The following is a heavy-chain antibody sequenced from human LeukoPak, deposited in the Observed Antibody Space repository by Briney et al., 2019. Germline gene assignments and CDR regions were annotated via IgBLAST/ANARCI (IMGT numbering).Heavy chain of an antibody. Sequence: QSGGSLRLSCAASGFTFSSYGMHWVRQAPGKGLEWVAVISYDGSNKYYADSVKGRFTISRDNSKNTLYLQMNSLRAEDTAVYYCARDSYYYDILTGYYRTHYFDYWGQGTLVTVSS. CDR2: ISYDGSNK. D-gene: IGHD3-9*01. CDR3: ARDSYYYDILTGYYRTHYFDY. CDR1: GFTFSSYG. V-gene: IGHV3-30*03. J-gene: IGHJ4*02.